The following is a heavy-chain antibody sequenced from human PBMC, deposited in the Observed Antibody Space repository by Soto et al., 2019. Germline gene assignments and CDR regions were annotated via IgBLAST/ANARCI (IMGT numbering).Heavy chain of an antibody. V-gene: IGHV3-21*01. J-gene: IGHJ6*02. CDR2: ISSSSYI. CDR1: GFTFSSYS. CDR3: ARDRNIFCSSTSCPFDHYGMDV. Sequence: VSLRLSCAASGFTFSSYSMNWVRQAPGKGLEWVSSISSSSYIYYADSVKGRFTISRDNAKNSLYLQMNSLRAEDTAVYYCARDRNIFCSSTSCPFDHYGMDVWGQGTTVTVSS. D-gene: IGHD2-2*01.